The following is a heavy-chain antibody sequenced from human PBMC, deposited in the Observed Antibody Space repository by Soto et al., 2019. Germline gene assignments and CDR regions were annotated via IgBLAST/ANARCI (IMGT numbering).Heavy chain of an antibody. V-gene: IGHV1-24*01. Sequence: VASVKVSCKVSGYTLTELSMHWVRQAPGEGLEWMGGFDPEDGETIYAQKFQGRVTMTEDTSTDTAYMELSSLRSEDTAVYYCATVWDTIFGVAYYFDYWGQGTLVTVAS. D-gene: IGHD3-3*01. CDR1: GYTLTELS. CDR3: ATVWDTIFGVAYYFDY. CDR2: FDPEDGET. J-gene: IGHJ4*02.